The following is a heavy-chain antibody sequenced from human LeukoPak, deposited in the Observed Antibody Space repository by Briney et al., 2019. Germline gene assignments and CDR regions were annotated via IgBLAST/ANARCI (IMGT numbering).Heavy chain of an antibody. CDR1: GGSISGYY. Sequence: PSETLSLTCTVSGGSISGYYWSWIRQPPGKGLEWIAYIHSSGSTNYNPSLKSRVTISVDTSKNQFSLKLRSVTAADTAVYYCARDRPGIAVAGDAFDIWGQGTVVTVSS. CDR3: ARDRPGIAVAGDAFDI. CDR2: IHSSGST. V-gene: IGHV4-59*01. J-gene: IGHJ3*02. D-gene: IGHD6-19*01.